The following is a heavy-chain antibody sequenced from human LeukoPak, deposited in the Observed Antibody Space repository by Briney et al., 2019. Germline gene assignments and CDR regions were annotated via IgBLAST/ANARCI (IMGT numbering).Heavy chain of an antibody. CDR2: IRSKAYGGTT. D-gene: IGHD3-22*01. Sequence: GGSLRLSCTASGFTFGGYAMSWFRQAPGKGLEWVGFIRSKAYGGTTEYAASVKGRFTISRDDSKSIAYLQMNSLKTEDTAVYYCTVGEDYYDSSGYYAGAQRYWGQGTLVTVSS. CDR1: GFTFGGYA. V-gene: IGHV3-49*03. J-gene: IGHJ4*02. CDR3: TVGEDYYDSSGYYAGAQRY.